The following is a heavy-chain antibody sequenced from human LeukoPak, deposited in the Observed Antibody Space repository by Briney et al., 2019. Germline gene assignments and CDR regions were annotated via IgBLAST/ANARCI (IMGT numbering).Heavy chain of an antibody. J-gene: IGHJ4*02. D-gene: IGHD5-18*01. CDR1: GFTFSSYS. V-gene: IGHV3-48*01. Sequence: GGSLRLSCAASGFTFSSYSMNWVRQAPGKGLKWVSYISSSSGTIYYADSVKGRFTISRDNAKNSLYLQMNSLRAGDTAVYYCARALRAYSYGTFDYWGQGTLVTVSS. CDR2: ISSSSGTI. CDR3: ARALRAYSYGTFDY.